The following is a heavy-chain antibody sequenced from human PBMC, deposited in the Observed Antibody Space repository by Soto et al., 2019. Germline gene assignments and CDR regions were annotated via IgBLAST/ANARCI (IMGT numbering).Heavy chain of an antibody. D-gene: IGHD1-1*01. CDR2: ISAHNGNT. CDR3: ARGRYGDY. CDR1: GYTFTSYG. J-gene: IGHJ4*02. Sequence: QVHLVQSGAEVKKPGASVKVSCKASGYTFTSYGITWVRQAPGRGLEWMGWISAHNGNTDYAQKLQGRVIVTRDTSTSTAYMELRSLRSDDTAVYYCARGRYGDYWGQGAVVTVSS. V-gene: IGHV1-18*01.